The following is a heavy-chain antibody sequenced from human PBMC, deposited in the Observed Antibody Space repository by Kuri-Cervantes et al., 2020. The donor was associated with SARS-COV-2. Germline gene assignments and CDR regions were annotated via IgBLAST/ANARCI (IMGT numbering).Heavy chain of an antibody. Sequence: ASVKVSCKASGYTFTSYYMHWVRQAPGQGLEWMGIINPSGGSTSYAQKFQGRVTMTRDTSTSTVYMELSSLRSEDTAVYYCARDALHYEFWSGPYFDYWGQGTLVTVSS. V-gene: IGHV1-46*01. D-gene: IGHD3-3*01. CDR3: ARDALHYEFWSGPYFDY. J-gene: IGHJ4*02. CDR2: INPSGGST. CDR1: GYTFTSYY.